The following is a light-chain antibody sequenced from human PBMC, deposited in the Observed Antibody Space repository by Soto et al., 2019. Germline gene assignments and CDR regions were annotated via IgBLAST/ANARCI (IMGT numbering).Light chain of an antibody. J-gene: IGKJ4*01. CDR3: QHRSNWPA. CDR1: QSVRSN. V-gene: IGKV3-11*01. Sequence: EIVLTDSLATLSLSPGERATLSCRASQSVRSNLAWSTQKPGQAPRLLIYDASNRATGIPARFSGSGSGTDFTLTISSLEPEDFAVYDCQHRSNWPAFGGGTKEDIK. CDR2: DAS.